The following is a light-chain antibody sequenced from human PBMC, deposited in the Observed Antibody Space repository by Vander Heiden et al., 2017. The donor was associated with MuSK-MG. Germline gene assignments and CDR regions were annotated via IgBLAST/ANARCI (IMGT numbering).Light chain of an antibody. J-gene: IGLJ2*01. CDR2: QDS. Sequence: SYELTQPPSVSVSPGQTASITCSGDKLGDKYACWYQQKPGQSPVLVIYQDSKRPSGIPERFYGSNSGKTANLTISGTQAMDEAYYYCTEWDSRTVVFGGGTKLTVL. V-gene: IGLV3-1*01. CDR3: TEWDSRTVV. CDR1: KLGDKY.